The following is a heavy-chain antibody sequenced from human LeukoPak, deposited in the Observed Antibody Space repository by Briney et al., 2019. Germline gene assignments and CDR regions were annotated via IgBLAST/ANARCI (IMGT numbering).Heavy chain of an antibody. CDR2: VSYDGSSK. CDR3: AKDGKRRTIFGVILRETYFDY. J-gene: IGHJ4*02. Sequence: GGSLRLSCAASGFTFSSYAMHWVRQAPGKGLEWVAVVSYDGSSKYYADSVKGRFTISRDNSKNTLYLQMNSLKAEDTAVYYCAKDGKRRTIFGVILRETYFDYWGQGTLVTVSS. D-gene: IGHD3-3*01. V-gene: IGHV3-30*01. CDR1: GFTFSSYA.